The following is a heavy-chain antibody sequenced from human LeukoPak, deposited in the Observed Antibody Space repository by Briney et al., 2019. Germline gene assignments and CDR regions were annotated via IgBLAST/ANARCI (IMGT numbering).Heavy chain of an antibody. J-gene: IGHJ5*02. CDR2: INPNSGGT. CDR3: ARDAYSSFWFDP. Sequence: GASVKVSCKASGYTLTGYYMHWVRQAPGQGLEWMGWINPNSGGTNYAQKFQGRVTMTRDTSISTAYMELSRLRSDDTAVYYCARDAYSSFWFDPWGQGTLVTVSS. V-gene: IGHV1-2*02. D-gene: IGHD6-6*01. CDR1: GYTLTGYY.